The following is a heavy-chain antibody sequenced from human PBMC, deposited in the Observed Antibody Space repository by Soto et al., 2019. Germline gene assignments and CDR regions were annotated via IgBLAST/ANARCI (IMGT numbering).Heavy chain of an antibody. CDR2: IYYSGST. CDR1: GVSIRTGAYY. Sequence: SDPLSLTSTVSGVSIRTGAYYLSWIRQPPGKGLEWIWYIYYSGSTNYNPSLKTRVTISVDTSKNQFSLKLNSMTDADTAVYYCARHNYGSGSTYFDYWGQG. CDR3: ARHNYGSGSTYFDY. D-gene: IGHD3-10*01. J-gene: IGHJ4*02. V-gene: IGHV4-61*08.